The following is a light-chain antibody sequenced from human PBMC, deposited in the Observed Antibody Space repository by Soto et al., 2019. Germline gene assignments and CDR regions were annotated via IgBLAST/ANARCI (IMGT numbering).Light chain of an antibody. CDR1: QSVLYSSNNKNY. J-gene: IGKJ4*01. CDR3: QQYYNTPRT. V-gene: IGKV4-1*01. Sequence: DIVMTQSPDSLAVSLGERATINCKSSQSVLYSSNNKNYLAWYQQKPGQPPKLLIYWASTRVSGVPDRFSGSGSGTDFTLTISSVPAEDVAVYYWQQYYNTPRTFGGGTKVEIK. CDR2: WAS.